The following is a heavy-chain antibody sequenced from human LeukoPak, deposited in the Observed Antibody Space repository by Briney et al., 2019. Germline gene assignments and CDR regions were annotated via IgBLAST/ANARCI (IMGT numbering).Heavy chain of an antibody. CDR1: GFTFSTYG. CDR2: IWYDGSNK. V-gene: IGHV3-33*01. CDR3: AREKQKYSSGWYCLDY. Sequence: PGGSLRLSCAASGFTFSTYGLHWVRQAPGKGLEWVALIWYDGSNKYYADSVKGRFTISRVNSKNTLYLQMNSLIAEDTAVYYCAREKQKYSSGWYCLDYWGQGTLVTVSS. J-gene: IGHJ4*02. D-gene: IGHD6-19*01.